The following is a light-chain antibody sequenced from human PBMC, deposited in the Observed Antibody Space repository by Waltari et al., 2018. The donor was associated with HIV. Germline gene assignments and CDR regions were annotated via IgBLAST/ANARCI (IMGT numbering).Light chain of an antibody. CDR2: WVT. J-gene: IGKJ4*01. Sequence: IVMTQSPATLSVSPGERATFPCRARKSLSTNVAWYQQKRGQPPRLLIYWVTTRATGISARFSGSGSRTEFTLTISSVQSEDFAVYYCQQYLRWPLTFGGGTKVEV. CDR1: KSLSTN. V-gene: IGKV3-15*01. CDR3: QQYLRWPLT.